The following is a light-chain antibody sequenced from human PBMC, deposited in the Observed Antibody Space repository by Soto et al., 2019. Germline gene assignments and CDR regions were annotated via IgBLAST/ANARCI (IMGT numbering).Light chain of an antibody. V-gene: IGLV1-47*01. CDR3: AAWDDSLSGPWV. CDR1: SSNIGSNY. Sequence: QSVLTQPPSASGTPGQRVTISCSGSSSNIGSNYVYWYQQFPGTAPKLLIYRNNQRPSGVPDRFSGSKSGTSGSLAISGLRSEDEADYYCAAWDDSLSGPWVFGGGTKVTVL. CDR2: RNN. J-gene: IGLJ3*02.